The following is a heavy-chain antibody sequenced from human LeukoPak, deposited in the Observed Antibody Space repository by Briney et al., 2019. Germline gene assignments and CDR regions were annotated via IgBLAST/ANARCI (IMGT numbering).Heavy chain of an antibody. D-gene: IGHD6-19*01. CDR2: ISSSGSYI. J-gene: IGHJ4*02. Sequence: GGSLRPSCAASGFTFSSYSMNWVRQAPGKGLEWVSSISSSGSYIYYADSVKGRFTISRDNAKNSLYLQMNSLRAEDTAVYYCARGKQWLTIFDYWGQGTLVTVSS. CDR1: GFTFSSYS. V-gene: IGHV3-21*01. CDR3: ARGKQWLTIFDY.